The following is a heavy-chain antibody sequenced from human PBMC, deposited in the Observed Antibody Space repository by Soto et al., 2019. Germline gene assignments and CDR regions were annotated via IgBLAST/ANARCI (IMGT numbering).Heavy chain of an antibody. J-gene: IGHJ4*02. Sequence: GGSLRLSCAASGFTFSSYAMSWVRQAPGKGLEWVSAISGSGGSTDYADSVKGRLTISRDNSKNTLYLQMNRLRAEDTAVYYCAKGPGGYSYGYFDYWGQGTLVTVSS. CDR1: GFTFSSYA. CDR3: AKGPGGYSYGYFDY. D-gene: IGHD5-18*01. CDR2: ISGSGGST. V-gene: IGHV3-23*01.